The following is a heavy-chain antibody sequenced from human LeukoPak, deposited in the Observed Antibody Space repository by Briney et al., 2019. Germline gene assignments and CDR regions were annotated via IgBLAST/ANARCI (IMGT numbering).Heavy chain of an antibody. J-gene: IGHJ4*02. CDR1: GGSISSYY. V-gene: IGHV4-59*12. CDR2: IYYSGST. Sequence: PSETLSLTCTVSGGSISSYYWSWIRQPPGKGLEWIGYIYYSGSTNYNPSLKSRVTMSVDTSKNQFSLKLSSVTAADTAVYYCARGAGTVNFDYWGQGTLVTVSS. D-gene: IGHD6-19*01. CDR3: ARGAGTVNFDY.